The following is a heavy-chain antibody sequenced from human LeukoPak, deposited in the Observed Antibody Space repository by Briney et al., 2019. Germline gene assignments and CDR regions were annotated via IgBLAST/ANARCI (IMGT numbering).Heavy chain of an antibody. CDR2: IYYSGST. J-gene: IGHJ4*02. CDR1: GGSISSYY. V-gene: IGHV4-59*01. D-gene: IGHD4-17*01. CDR3: ARSDYGDYVGGEFDY. Sequence: SETLSLTCTVSGGSISSYYWSWIRQPPGKGLEWIGYIYYSGSTNYNPSLKSRVTISVDTSKNQFPLKLSSVTAADTAVYYCARSDYGDYVGGEFDYWGQGTLVTVSS.